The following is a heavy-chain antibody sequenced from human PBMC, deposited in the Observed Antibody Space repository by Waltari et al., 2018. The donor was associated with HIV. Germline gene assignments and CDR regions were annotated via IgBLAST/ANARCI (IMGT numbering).Heavy chain of an antibody. CDR1: GLPVSSNY. CDR3: ARSRPSSIAAALDY. D-gene: IGHD6-13*01. V-gene: IGHV3-53*01. Sequence: EVQLVESGGGLIQPGGSLRLSCAASGLPVSSNYISWVRQAPGKGLEWVSVIYSGGSTYYADSVKGRFTISRDNSKNTLYLQMNSLRAEDTAVYYCARSRPSSIAAALDYWGQGTLVTVSS. J-gene: IGHJ4*02. CDR2: IYSGGST.